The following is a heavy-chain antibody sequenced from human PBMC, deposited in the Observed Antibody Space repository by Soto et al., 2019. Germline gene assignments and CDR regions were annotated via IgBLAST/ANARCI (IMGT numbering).Heavy chain of an antibody. CDR1: GFTFISYG. D-gene: IGHD2-21*01. Sequence: QVQLVGSGGGVVQPGRSLRLSCAASGFTFISYGMHWVRQAPGKGLEWVAVISYDGSNKYYADSVKGRFTISRDNSKNTLYLQMNSLRAEDTAVYYCAKDLGELNYYYYYYMDVWGKGTTVTVSS. J-gene: IGHJ6*03. V-gene: IGHV3-30*18. CDR3: AKDLGELNYYYYYYMDV. CDR2: ISYDGSNK.